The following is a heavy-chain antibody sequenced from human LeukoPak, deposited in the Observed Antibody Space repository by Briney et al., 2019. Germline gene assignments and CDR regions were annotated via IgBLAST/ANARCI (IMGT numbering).Heavy chain of an antibody. J-gene: IGHJ4*02. CDR2: IYYSGST. D-gene: IGHD3-22*01. V-gene: IGHV4-39*07. CDR1: GGSISSSSYY. Sequence: SETLSLTCTVSGGSISSSSYYWGWIRQPPGKGLEWIGSIYYSGSTYYNPSLKSRVTISVDTSKNQFSLKVTSVTAADTAVYYCARGQYYYDSSGHLRAYYFDYWGQGTLVTVSS. CDR3: ARGQYYYDSSGHLRAYYFDY.